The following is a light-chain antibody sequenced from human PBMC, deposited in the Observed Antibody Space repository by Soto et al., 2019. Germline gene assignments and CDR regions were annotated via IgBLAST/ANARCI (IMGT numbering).Light chain of an antibody. J-gene: IGKJ2*01. CDR2: GSS. V-gene: IGKV3-20*01. Sequence: EVVLTQSPGTLSLSPGERATLSCRASQSVNNNYVAWYQQKPGQAPRLLIFGSSDTATGIPDRFSGSGSGTDFTLTISRLEPEDFAVYSCPQYGSSPPYTFGQGTKLEIK. CDR3: PQYGSSPPYT. CDR1: QSVNNNY.